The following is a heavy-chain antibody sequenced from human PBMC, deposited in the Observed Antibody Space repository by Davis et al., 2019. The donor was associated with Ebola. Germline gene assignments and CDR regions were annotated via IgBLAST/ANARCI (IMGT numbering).Heavy chain of an antibody. CDR3: ARGLWGLDY. J-gene: IGHJ4*02. Sequence: PGGSLRLSCAASGFTFRSNWMNWVRQAPGKGLVWISRINSDGSSTSYADSVKGRFTISRDNAKNTLYLQMNSLRVEDTAVYYCARGLWGLDYWGQGILVTVSS. CDR2: INSDGSST. D-gene: IGHD3-16*01. V-gene: IGHV3-74*01. CDR1: GFTFRSNW.